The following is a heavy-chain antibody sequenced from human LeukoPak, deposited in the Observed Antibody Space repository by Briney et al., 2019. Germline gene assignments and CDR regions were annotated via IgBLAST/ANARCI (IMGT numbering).Heavy chain of an antibody. CDR2: IYYSGST. D-gene: IGHD6-19*01. V-gene: IGHV4-61*01. J-gene: IGHJ4*02. CDR1: GGSFSSGSYY. CDR3: ARLPRYSSGWYVGGY. Sequence: SETLSLTCTVSGGSFSSGSYYWSWIRQPPGKGLEWIGYIYYSGSTNYNPSLKSRVTISVDTSKNQFSLKLSSVTAADTAVYCCARLPRYSSGWYVGGYWGQGTLVTVSS.